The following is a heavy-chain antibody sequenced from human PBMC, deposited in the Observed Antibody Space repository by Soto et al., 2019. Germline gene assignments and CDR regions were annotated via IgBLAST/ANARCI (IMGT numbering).Heavy chain of an antibody. V-gene: IGHV4-31*03. CDR1: GGSISSGGYY. J-gene: IGHJ5*02. CDR2: IYYSGST. CDR3: ASSMIRGVHDP. D-gene: IGHD3-10*01. Sequence: SETLSLTCTVSGGSISSGGYYWSWVRQHPEKGLEWIGYIYYSGSTYYNPSLKSRVTISVDTSKNQFSLKLTSVTAADTAFYYCASSMIRGVHDPWGQGTLVTVSS.